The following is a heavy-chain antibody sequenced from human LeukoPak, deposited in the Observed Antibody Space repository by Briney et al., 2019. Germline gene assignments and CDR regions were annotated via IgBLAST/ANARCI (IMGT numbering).Heavy chain of an antibody. J-gene: IGHJ6*03. Sequence: ASVKVSCKASGYTFTSYGISWVRQAPGQGLEWMGWMNTNTGNPTYAQGFTGEFVFSLETSVSTAYLQISSLKAEDTAVYYCARGRGSSARLGYSYFYIDVWGKGTTVTVSS. V-gene: IGHV7-4-1*02. CDR2: MNTNTGNP. CDR1: GYTFTSYG. D-gene: IGHD1-26*01. CDR3: ARGRGSSARLGYSYFYIDV.